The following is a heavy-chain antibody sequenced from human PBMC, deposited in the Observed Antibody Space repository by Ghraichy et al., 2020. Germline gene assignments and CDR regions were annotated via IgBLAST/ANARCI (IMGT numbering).Heavy chain of an antibody. Sequence: SETLSLTCTVSGGSINISGYYWSWIRQPPGKGLECIGYIYDSGSTKYNPSLKSRVTISVDTSKNHFSLKLTSVTAADTAVYYCAVGYSSTLMNWFDPWGQGTLVTVSS. CDR2: IYDSGST. J-gene: IGHJ5*02. V-gene: IGHV4-61*03. D-gene: IGHD2-2*01. CDR1: GGSINISGYY. CDR3: AVGYSSTLMNWFDP.